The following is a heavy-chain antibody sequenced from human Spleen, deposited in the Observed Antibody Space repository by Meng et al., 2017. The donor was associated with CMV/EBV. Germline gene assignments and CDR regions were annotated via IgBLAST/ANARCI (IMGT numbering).Heavy chain of an antibody. CDR2: ISAYNGNT. V-gene: IGHV1-18*01. CDR3: ARIRYGSYYYYYGMDV. D-gene: IGHD1-26*01. J-gene: IGHJ6*02. CDR1: GYIFTNYG. Sequence: ASVKVSCKTSGYIFTNYGITWVRQAPGQGLEWMGWISAYNGNTNYAQKLQGRVTMTTDTSTSTAYMELRSLRSDDTAVYYCARIRYGSYYYYYGMDVWGPGTTVTVSS.